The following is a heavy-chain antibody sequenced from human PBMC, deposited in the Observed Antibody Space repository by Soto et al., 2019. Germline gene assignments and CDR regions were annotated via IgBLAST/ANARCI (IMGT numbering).Heavy chain of an antibody. CDR1: GYTFTSYG. J-gene: IGHJ6*02. D-gene: IGHD5-18*01. Sequence: GASVKVSCKASGYTFTSYGISWVRQAPGQGLEWMGWISAYNGNTNYAQKLQGRVTMTTDTSTSTAYMELRSLGSDDTAVYYCARDGRDTVMVFYYYYGMDVWGQGTTVTAP. CDR2: ISAYNGNT. CDR3: ARDGRDTVMVFYYYYGMDV. V-gene: IGHV1-18*01.